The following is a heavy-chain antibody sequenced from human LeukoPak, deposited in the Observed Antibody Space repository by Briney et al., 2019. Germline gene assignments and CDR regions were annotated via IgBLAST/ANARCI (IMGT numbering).Heavy chain of an antibody. CDR3: AGSRWLVWDWFDP. Sequence: PSETLSLTCAVYGGSFSGYYWSWIRQPPGKGLEWIGEINHSGSTNYNPSLKGRVTISVDTSKNQFSLKLSSVTAADTAVYYCAGSRWLVWDWFDPWGQGTLVTVSS. J-gene: IGHJ5*02. V-gene: IGHV4-34*01. CDR1: GGSFSGYY. CDR2: INHSGST. D-gene: IGHD6-19*01.